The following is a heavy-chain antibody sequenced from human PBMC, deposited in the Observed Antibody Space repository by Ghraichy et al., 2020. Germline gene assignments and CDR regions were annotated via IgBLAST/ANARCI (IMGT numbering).Heavy chain of an antibody. V-gene: IGHV4-39*01. CDR3: GCSSSWYQYFQQ. J-gene: IGHJ1*01. Sequence: SETLSLTCAVSGGSISSRSYCWGWIRQPPGKGLEYIGSIFYSGNTYYNPSLKSRVTMSVDTSKNQFSLKLSSVTAADTAVYFCGCSSSWYQYFQQWGQGTLVTVSS. CDR2: IFYSGNT. CDR1: GGSISSRSYC. D-gene: IGHD6-13*01.